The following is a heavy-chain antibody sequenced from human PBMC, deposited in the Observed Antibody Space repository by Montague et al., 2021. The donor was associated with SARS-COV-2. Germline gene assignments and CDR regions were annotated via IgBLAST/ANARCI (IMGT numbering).Heavy chain of an antibody. Sequence: ATLSLTCTVPGGSVSSGSYYWSWIRQPPGKRLAWIGYINYSGSTNYNPSLKSRVTISVDMSRNQFSLKLRAVTAADTAIYYCARPGRAPFHYAMDVWGQGTTVTVSS. V-gene: IGHV4-61*01. J-gene: IGHJ6*02. CDR2: INYSGST. CDR3: ARPGRAPFHYAMDV. CDR1: GGSVSSGSYY. D-gene: IGHD2/OR15-2a*01.